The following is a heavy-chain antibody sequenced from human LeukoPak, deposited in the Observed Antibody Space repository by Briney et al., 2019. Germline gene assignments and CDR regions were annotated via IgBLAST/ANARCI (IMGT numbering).Heavy chain of an antibody. Sequence: ASVKVSCTASGGTFSSYAISWVRQAPGQGLEWMGGIIPIFGTANYAQKFQGRVTITADESTSTAYMELSSLRSEDTAVYYCARGGGSYYLDYWGQGTLVTVSS. CDR2: IIPIFGTA. V-gene: IGHV1-69*13. CDR1: GGTFSSYA. CDR3: ARGGGSYYLDY. D-gene: IGHD1-26*01. J-gene: IGHJ4*02.